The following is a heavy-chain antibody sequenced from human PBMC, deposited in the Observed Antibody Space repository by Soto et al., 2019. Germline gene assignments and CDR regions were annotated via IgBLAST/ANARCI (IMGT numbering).Heavy chain of an antibody. D-gene: IGHD5-12*01. CDR1: GGSFRGFY. Sequence: SETLSLTCAVSGGSFRGFYWTWIRQPPGKGLEWIGNIYYTGSTNYSPSLRSRVTISVDTSKNQFSLKLSSVTAADTAVYYCASSQAKIKALTMDVWGQGTTVTVSS. CDR2: IYYTGST. J-gene: IGHJ6*02. V-gene: IGHV4-59*12. CDR3: ASSQAKIKALTMDV.